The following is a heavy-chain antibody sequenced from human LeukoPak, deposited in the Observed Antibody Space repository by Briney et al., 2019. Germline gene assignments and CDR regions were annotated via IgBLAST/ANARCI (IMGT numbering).Heavy chain of an antibody. Sequence: KPSETLSLTCAVHGGSFSGYYWSWIRQPPGKGLEWIGEINHSGSTNYNPSLKSRVTISVDTSKNQFSLKLSSVTAADTAVYYCARDTVQGRYFDYWGQGTLVTVSS. CDR1: GGSFSGYY. J-gene: IGHJ4*02. CDR2: INHSGST. D-gene: IGHD3-10*01. V-gene: IGHV4-34*01. CDR3: ARDTVQGRYFDY.